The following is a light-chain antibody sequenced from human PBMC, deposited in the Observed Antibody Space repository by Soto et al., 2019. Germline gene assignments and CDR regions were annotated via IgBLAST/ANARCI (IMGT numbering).Light chain of an antibody. J-gene: IGKJ1*01. CDR1: ESVFSW. CDR3: RKYGDDPWT. CDR2: KAS. Sequence: DIQMTQSPSTLSASVGDRVTITCRASESVFSWMSWYQQKPGKAPNLLIYKASSLESGVPSRFTRSGSGTEFTLTISSLQPDDFATYDCRKYGDDPWTFGQRTKVEIK. V-gene: IGKV1-5*03.